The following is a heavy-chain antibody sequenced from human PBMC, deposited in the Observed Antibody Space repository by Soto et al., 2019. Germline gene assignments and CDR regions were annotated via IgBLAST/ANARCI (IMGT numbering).Heavy chain of an antibody. CDR1: GFDFSDFH. V-gene: IGHV3-11*03. Sequence: GGSLRLSCVASGFDFSDFHISWVRQAPGKGLEWISFISSSLGHTDYAESVKGRFTISRDNAKSSVFLEMSDLRSDDTAVYYCAANWNFGLNFWGQGTLVTVSS. D-gene: IGHD1-1*01. J-gene: IGHJ4*02. CDR3: AANWNFGLNF. CDR2: ISSSLGHT.